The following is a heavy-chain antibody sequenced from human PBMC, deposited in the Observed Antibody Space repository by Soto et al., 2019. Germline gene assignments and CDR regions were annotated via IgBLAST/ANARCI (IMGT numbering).Heavy chain of an antibody. CDR3: RYRAEPPGAGYYFDS. J-gene: IGHJ4*02. Sequence: SGPTLVNRPKTLTLTCTFSGYSLSTSGVGVGWIRQPPGKALEWLALIYWDDDKRYSPSLKSRLAITQDTSKNQLVLTMTNVDPVDRATYYCRYRAEPPGAGYYFDSWGQGTLVTVSS. D-gene: IGHD1-26*01. CDR1: GYSLSTSGVG. V-gene: IGHV2-5*02. CDR2: IYWDDDK.